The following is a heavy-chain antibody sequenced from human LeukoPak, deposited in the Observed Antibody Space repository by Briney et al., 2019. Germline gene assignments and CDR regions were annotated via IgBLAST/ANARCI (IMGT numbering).Heavy chain of an antibody. Sequence: SETLSLTCAVYGGSFSGYNWSWIRQPPGKGLEWIGEINHSGSTNYNPSLKSRVTISVDTSKNQFSLKLSSVTAADTAVYYCASAYYVWGSYRRRNFDYWGQGTLVTVSS. J-gene: IGHJ4*02. CDR2: INHSGST. CDR1: GGSFSGYN. CDR3: ASAYYVWGSYRRRNFDY. V-gene: IGHV4-34*01. D-gene: IGHD3-16*02.